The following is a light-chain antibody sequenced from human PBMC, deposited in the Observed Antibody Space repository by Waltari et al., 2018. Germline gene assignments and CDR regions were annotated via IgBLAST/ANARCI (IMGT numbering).Light chain of an antibody. J-gene: IGLJ2*01. CDR3: QAWDSSTAHVV. Sequence: SYELTQPPSVSVSPCQPASITCPGAKLGDKYACWYQQKPGQSPVLVIYQDSERPSGIPERFSGSNSGNTATLTVSVTQAMDEADYYCQAWDSSTAHVVFGGGTKLTVL. CDR1: KLGDKY. V-gene: IGLV3-1*01. CDR2: QDS.